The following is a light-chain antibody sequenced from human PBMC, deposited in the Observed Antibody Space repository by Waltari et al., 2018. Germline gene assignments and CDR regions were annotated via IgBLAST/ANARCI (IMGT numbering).Light chain of an antibody. V-gene: IGKV3-20*01. J-gene: IGKJ4*01. Sequence: EIVLTQSPGTLSLSPGERATLSCRASQSVRSSYLAWYQQKPGQAPRLLIYGASSRATGIPDRFSGSGSGTDFTLTIIRLEPEDFAVYYCQQYGSSPFTFGGGTKVDI. CDR2: GAS. CDR3: QQYGSSPFT. CDR1: QSVRSSY.